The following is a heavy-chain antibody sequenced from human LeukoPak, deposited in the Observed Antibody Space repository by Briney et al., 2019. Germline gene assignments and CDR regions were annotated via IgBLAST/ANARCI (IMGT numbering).Heavy chain of an antibody. J-gene: IGHJ6*03. V-gene: IGHV1-2*02. CDR1: GYTFTGYY. Sequence: VASVKVSCKASGYTFTGYYMHWVRQAPGQGLEWMGWINPNSGGTNYAQKFQGRVTMTRDTSISTAYMELSRLRSDDTAVYYCATCRHYDSSGVTKNDYYYYYMDVWGKGTTVTVSS. D-gene: IGHD3-22*01. CDR2: INPNSGGT. CDR3: ATCRHYDSSGVTKNDYYYYYMDV.